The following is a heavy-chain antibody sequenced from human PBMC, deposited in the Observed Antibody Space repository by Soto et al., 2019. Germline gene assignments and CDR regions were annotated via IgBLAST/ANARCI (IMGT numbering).Heavy chain of an antibody. CDR2: RYYSEST. D-gene: IGHD2-15*01. CDR3: ARTKCSGGSCYSWPLDY. CDR1: GCSITTGGYY. Sequence: PSETLSLTCPVSGCSITTGGYYWSWIRQLPGKGLEWIGHRYYSESTYYNPSLKSRVSISLDTSKNQFSLKLSFVTAADTAMYYCARTKCSGGSCYSWPLDYWGQGTPVTVSS. J-gene: IGHJ4*02. V-gene: IGHV4-31*03.